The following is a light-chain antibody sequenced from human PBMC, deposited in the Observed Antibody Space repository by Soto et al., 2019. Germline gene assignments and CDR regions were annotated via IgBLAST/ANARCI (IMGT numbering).Light chain of an antibody. CDR1: QSIALS. J-gene: IGKJ5*01. V-gene: IGKV1-39*01. CDR3: QQSFGRPIT. Sequence: DIQMTQPPSSLSASVGDTVTMTCRASQSIALSVNWYQQKPGKAPKLLIYVAFTLASGVPSRFSGSGSGTEFTLTIRSLQPEDFATYYCQQSFGRPITFGQGTRLEIK. CDR2: VAF.